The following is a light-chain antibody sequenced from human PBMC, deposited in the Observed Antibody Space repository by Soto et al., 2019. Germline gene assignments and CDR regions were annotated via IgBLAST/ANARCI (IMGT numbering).Light chain of an antibody. CDR2: EVR. Sequence: QSVLTQPASVSGSPGQSITLSCTGTSSDVGAYNYVSWYQQYPGKAPKVIIFEVRKRPSGVSNRFSGSKSGDTASLTISGLQAEDEADYYCSSYRSSTTFVFGTGTKLTVL. CDR1: SSDVGAYNY. J-gene: IGLJ1*01. V-gene: IGLV2-14*01. CDR3: SSYRSSTTFV.